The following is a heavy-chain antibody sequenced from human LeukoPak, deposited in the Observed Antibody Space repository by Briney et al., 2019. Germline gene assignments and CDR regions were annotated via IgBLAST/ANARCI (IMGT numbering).Heavy chain of an antibody. CDR2: ISGSGGST. Sequence: GGFLRLSCAASGFTFSSYWMSWVRQAPGKGLEWVSAISGSGGSTYYADSVKGRFTISRDNSKNTLYLQMNSLRAEDTAVYYCAKGLVGATTYFAFDIWGQGTMVTVSS. D-gene: IGHD1-26*01. V-gene: IGHV3-23*01. CDR1: GFTFSSYW. J-gene: IGHJ3*02. CDR3: AKGLVGATTYFAFDI.